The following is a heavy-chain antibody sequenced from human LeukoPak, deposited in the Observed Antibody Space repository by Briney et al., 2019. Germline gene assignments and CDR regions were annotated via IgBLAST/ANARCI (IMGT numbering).Heavy chain of an antibody. CDR3: ARDRSGSGVVGAFDI. CDR2: ISGSGGQT. V-gene: IGHV3-23*01. Sequence: PGGSLRLSCAASGLTFSNYAMTWVRQAPGKGLEWVSSISGSGGQTYYTDSVKGRFTVSRDNSKKTLYLQMNSLRAEDTAEYYCARDRSGSGVVGAFDIWGQGSMVTVSS. D-gene: IGHD1-26*01. CDR1: GLTFSNYA. J-gene: IGHJ3*02.